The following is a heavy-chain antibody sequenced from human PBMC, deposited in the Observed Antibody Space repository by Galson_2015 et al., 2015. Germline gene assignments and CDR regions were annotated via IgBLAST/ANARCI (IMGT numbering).Heavy chain of an antibody. J-gene: IGHJ3*02. V-gene: IGHV3-33*01. Sequence: SLRLSCAASGFTFSSYGMHWVRQAPGKGLEWVAVIWYDGSNKYYADSVKGRFTISRDNSKNTLYLQMNSLRAEDTAVYYCATLWFGDPQDIWGQGTMVTVSS. CDR2: IWYDGSNK. D-gene: IGHD3-10*01. CDR3: ATLWFGDPQDI. CDR1: GFTFSSYG.